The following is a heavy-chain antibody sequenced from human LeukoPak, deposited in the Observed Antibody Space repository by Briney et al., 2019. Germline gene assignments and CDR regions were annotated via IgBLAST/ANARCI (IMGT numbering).Heavy chain of an antibody. Sequence: ESGPTQFHSTQTLTLTCTFSWFSLSTNRVGVGWIRQPPGKALEWLALIYWNDDKRYSPSLKSRLTVTKDTSKNQVVLTMTNMDPVDTATYYCAHRTYTGFAEYFDYWAGRPLLTVSS. CDR3: AHRTYTGFAEYFDY. CDR2: IYWNDDK. CDR1: WFSLSTNRVG. V-gene: IGHV2-5*01. D-gene: IGHD5-12*01. J-gene: IGHJ4*02.